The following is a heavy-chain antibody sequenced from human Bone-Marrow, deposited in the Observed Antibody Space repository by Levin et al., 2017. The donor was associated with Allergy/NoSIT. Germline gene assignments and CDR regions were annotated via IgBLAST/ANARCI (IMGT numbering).Heavy chain of an antibody. Sequence: SGPTLVKPTQTLTLTCTFSGFSLSTSRMGVGWIRQPPGKALEWLALLYWDDDKHYSPSVKNRLTTTKDTSKRQVVLTMINLDPVDTATYFCVHSTLSGCSFFDSWGQGTLVTVSS. D-gene: IGHD3-10*02. CDR1: GFSLSTSRMG. V-gene: IGHV2-5*02. CDR3: VHSTLSGCSFFDS. J-gene: IGHJ4*02. CDR2: LYWDDDK.